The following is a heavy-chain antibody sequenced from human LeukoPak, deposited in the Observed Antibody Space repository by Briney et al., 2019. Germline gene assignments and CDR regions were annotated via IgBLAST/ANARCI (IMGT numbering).Heavy chain of an antibody. CDR1: GFTFSSYS. J-gene: IGHJ3*02. CDR2: ISSSSSYI. CDR3: ARADIVGGAFDI. D-gene: IGHD1-26*01. V-gene: IGHV3-21*01. Sequence: AGGSLRLSCAASGFTFSSYSMNWVRQAPGKGLEWVSSISSSSSYIYYADSVKGRFTISRDNAKNSLYLQMNSLRAEDTAVYYCARADIVGGAFDIWGQGTMVTVSS.